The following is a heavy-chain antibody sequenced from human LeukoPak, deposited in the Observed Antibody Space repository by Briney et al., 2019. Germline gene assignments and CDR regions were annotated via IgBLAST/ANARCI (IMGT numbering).Heavy chain of an antibody. D-gene: IGHD4-17*01. CDR3: AKEGYGDYVFVGGLDY. J-gene: IGHJ4*02. Sequence: PGGSLRLSCAASGFTFSSYGMHWVRQAPGKGLEWVAVISYDGSNKYYADSVKGRFTISRDNSKNTLYLQMNSLRAEDTAVYYCAKEGYGDYVFVGGLDYWGQGTLVTVSS. CDR1: GFTFSSYG. V-gene: IGHV3-30*18. CDR2: ISYDGSNK.